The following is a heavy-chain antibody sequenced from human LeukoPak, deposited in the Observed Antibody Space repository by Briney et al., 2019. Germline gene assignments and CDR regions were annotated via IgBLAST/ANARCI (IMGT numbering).Heavy chain of an antibody. CDR3: AKLDSLSDY. CDR2: ISGSGGST. CDR1: GYIFSDHA. J-gene: IGHJ4*02. V-gene: IGHV3-23*01. Sequence: GGSLRLSCAASGYIFSDHAMHWVRQAPGKGLEWVSAISGSGGSTYYADSVKGRFTISRDNSKDTLYLQMNSLRAEDTAVYYCAKLDSLSDYWGQGTLVTVSS. D-gene: IGHD2-2*03.